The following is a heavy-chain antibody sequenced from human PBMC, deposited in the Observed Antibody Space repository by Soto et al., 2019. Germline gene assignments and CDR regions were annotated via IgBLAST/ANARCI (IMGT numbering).Heavy chain of an antibody. CDR2: ISSSSSTI. J-gene: IGHJ5*02. V-gene: IGHV3-48*02. D-gene: IGHD2-2*01. CDR1: GFTVSSYS. Sequence: LRLSIAASGFTVSSYSLNWVRQSPAKGLYWVSYISSSSSTIYYADSEKGRFTISRDNAKNSLYLQMNSLRDEDTAVYYCAREYCSSTSCLNWFDPWGQGT. CDR3: AREYCSSTSCLNWFDP.